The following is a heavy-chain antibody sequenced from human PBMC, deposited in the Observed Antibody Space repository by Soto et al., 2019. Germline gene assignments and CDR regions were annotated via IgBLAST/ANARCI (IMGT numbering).Heavy chain of an antibody. J-gene: IGHJ4*02. CDR1: GGSISSGGYY. V-gene: IGHV4-31*11. CDR3: ARAEDSYFDY. CDR2: IYYSGST. Sequence: SETLSLTCAVSGGSISSGGYYWSWIRQHPGKGLEWIGYIYYSGSTYYNPSLKSRVTISVDTSKNQFSLKLSSVTAADTAVYYCARAEDSYFDYWGQGTLVTVSS.